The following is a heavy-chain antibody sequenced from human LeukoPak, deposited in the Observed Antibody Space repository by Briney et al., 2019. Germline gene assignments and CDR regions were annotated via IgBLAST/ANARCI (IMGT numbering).Heavy chain of an antibody. Sequence: PSETLSLTCAVSGGSISSSNWWSWVRQPPGKGLEWIGEIYHSGSTNYNPSLKSRVTISVDKSKNQFSLKLSSVTAADTAVYYCARDAPDYGGNSRFDYWGQGTLVTVSS. CDR1: GGSISSSNW. V-gene: IGHV4-4*02. J-gene: IGHJ4*02. D-gene: IGHD4-23*01. CDR3: ARDAPDYGGNSRFDY. CDR2: IYHSGST.